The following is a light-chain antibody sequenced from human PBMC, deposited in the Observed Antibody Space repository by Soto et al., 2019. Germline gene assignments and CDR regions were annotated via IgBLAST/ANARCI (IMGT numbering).Light chain of an antibody. CDR3: QQYNFYPWT. V-gene: IGKV1-5*03. CDR1: QSIGSW. J-gene: IGKJ1*01. CDR2: KAS. Sequence: DIQMTQSPSTLSASVGDRVTITCRASQSIGSWLAWYQQKPGKAPKLLIYKASSLESGVPSRFSGSGSGTEFPLTISSLQPDDFATYYCQQYNFYPWTFGQGTKVEIK.